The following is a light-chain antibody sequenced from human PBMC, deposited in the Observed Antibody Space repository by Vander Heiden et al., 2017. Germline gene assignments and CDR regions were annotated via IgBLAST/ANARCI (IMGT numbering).Light chain of an antibody. V-gene: IGLV3-1*01. CDR2: QDS. J-gene: IGLJ2*01. CDR3: QAWDSSTVVV. Sequence: SYELTQSPSVSVSPGQTASITCSGDEVGDKYACWYQQKPGQSPVLVIYQDSKRPAGIPERFSGSNSGNTATLTISGTQAMDEADYYCQAWDSSTVVVFGGGTKLTVL. CDR1: EVGDKY.